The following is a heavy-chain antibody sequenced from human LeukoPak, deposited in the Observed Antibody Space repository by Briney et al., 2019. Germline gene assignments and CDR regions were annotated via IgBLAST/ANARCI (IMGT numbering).Heavy chain of an antibody. V-gene: IGHV3-20*04. Sequence: AGGSLRLSCAASGFTFDDYGMSWVRRGPGKGLEWVSGINWNGGTTGYADSVKGRFTISRDNAKNSLHLQMNSLRAEDTALYYCARAAHYGDYALVKYYFDYWGQGTLVTVSS. D-gene: IGHD4-17*01. CDR1: GFTFDDYG. CDR3: ARAAHYGDYALVKYYFDY. J-gene: IGHJ4*02. CDR2: INWNGGTT.